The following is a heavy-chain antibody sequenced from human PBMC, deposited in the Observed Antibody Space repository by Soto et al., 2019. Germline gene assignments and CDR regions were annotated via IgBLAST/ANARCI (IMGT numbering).Heavy chain of an antibody. CDR1: GYTFTSYA. V-gene: IGHV1-3*01. Sequence: QVPLVQSGAEVKKPGASVKVSCKASGYTFTSYAMHWVRQAPGQRLEWMGWINVGNGNTKYSQKFQGRVTITRDTSASTAYMELSSLRSEDTAVYYCSRDQVWFGQLPYYFDYWGQGTLVTVSS. CDR2: INVGNGNT. D-gene: IGHD3-10*01. CDR3: SRDQVWFGQLPYYFDY. J-gene: IGHJ4*02.